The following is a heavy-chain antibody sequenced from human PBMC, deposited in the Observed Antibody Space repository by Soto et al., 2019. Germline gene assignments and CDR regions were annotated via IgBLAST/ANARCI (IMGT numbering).Heavy chain of an antibody. J-gene: IGHJ4*02. CDR2: INPSGGST. D-gene: IGHD2-8*01. CDR3: ARASCTNGVCYIIDY. CDR1: GYTFTNYY. V-gene: IGHV1-46*01. Sequence: GASVKVSCKASGYTFTNYYMHWVRQAPGQGLEWMGIINPSGGSTSYAQKFQGRVTMTRDTSTSTVYMELSSLRSEDTAVYYCARASCTNGVCYIIDYWGQGTLVTVSS.